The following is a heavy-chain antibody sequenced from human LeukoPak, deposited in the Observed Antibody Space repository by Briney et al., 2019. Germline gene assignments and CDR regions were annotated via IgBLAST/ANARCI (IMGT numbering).Heavy chain of an antibody. Sequence: GESLKISCKASGYSFTTHWIGWVRQMPGKGLEWMGIIYPGDSDTRYSPSFQGQVTISADKSISTAYLQWNNLKASDTAIYYCARPNYGSADYWGQGTLLTVSS. V-gene: IGHV5-51*01. CDR1: GYSFTTHW. CDR2: IYPGDSDT. CDR3: ARPNYGSADY. J-gene: IGHJ4*02. D-gene: IGHD3-10*01.